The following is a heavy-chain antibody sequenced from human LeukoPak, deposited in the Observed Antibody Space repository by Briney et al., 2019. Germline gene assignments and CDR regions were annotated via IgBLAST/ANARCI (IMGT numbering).Heavy chain of an antibody. CDR2: IRYDGSNK. CDR1: GFTFSSYG. Sequence: GGSLRLSCAASGFTFSSYGMHWVRQAPGKGLEWVAFIRYDGSNKYYADSVKGRFTISRDNSKNMLYLQMNSLRAEDTAVYYCARETMVRGVTGGIFDYWGQGTLVTVSS. J-gene: IGHJ4*02. V-gene: IGHV3-30*02. CDR3: ARETMVRGVTGGIFDY. D-gene: IGHD3-10*01.